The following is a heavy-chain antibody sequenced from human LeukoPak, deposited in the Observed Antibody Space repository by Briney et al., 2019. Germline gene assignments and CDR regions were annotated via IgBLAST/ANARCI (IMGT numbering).Heavy chain of an antibody. CDR2: IYYSGST. Sequence: SETLSLTCTVSGGSISSYYWSWIRQPPGKGLEWIGYIYYSGSTNYNPSLKSRVTISVDTSKNQFSLKLSSVTAADTAVYYCARGYSSGWYVRYFQHWGQGTLVTVCS. J-gene: IGHJ1*01. V-gene: IGHV4-59*01. D-gene: IGHD6-19*01. CDR3: ARGYSSGWYVRYFQH. CDR1: GGSISSYY.